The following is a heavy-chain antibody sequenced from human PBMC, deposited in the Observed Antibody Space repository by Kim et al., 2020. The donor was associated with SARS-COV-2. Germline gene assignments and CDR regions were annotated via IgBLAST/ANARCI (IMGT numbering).Heavy chain of an antibody. J-gene: IGHJ4*02. D-gene: IGHD2-8*01. CDR2: IYDRGST. Sequence: SETLSLTCTVSGGSISSYYWSWIRQPPGKGLEWIGYIYDRGSTNYNPSLKSRVTISVDTSKNQFSLKLSSVTAADTAVYYCARAPDVYAQFEYWGQGTLVTVSS. CDR3: ARAPDVYAQFEY. CDR1: GGSISSYY. V-gene: IGHV4-59*13.